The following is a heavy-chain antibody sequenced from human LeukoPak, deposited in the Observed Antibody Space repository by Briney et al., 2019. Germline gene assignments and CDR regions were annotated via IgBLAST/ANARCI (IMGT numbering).Heavy chain of an antibody. Sequence: PSETLSLTCTVSGGSVSSHYWSWLRQPPGKNPEWIGYLYYSGSANYNPSLKSRVTISVDTSKDQFSLTLSSVTAADTAMYHCARIVRPYYDTTGYLYNYYYMDVWGKGTTVTVSS. J-gene: IGHJ6*03. D-gene: IGHD3-22*01. V-gene: IGHV4-59*08. CDR3: ARIVRPYYDTTGYLYNYYYMDV. CDR2: LYYSGSA. CDR1: GGSVSSHY.